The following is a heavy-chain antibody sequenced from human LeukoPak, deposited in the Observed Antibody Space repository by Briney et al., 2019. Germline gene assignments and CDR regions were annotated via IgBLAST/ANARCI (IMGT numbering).Heavy chain of an antibody. D-gene: IGHD3-22*01. V-gene: IGHV3-21*04. J-gene: IGHJ3*02. CDR2: ISSSGSYI. CDR3: ARDRTAYYYDSSGYSDAFDI. CDR1: RFTFSSYS. Sequence: GGSLRLSCAASRFTFSSYSMNWVRQAPGKGLEWVSSISSSGSYIYYADSVKGRFTISRDNAKNSLYLQMNSLRAEDTALYYCARDRTAYYYDSSGYSDAFDIWGQGTMVTVSS.